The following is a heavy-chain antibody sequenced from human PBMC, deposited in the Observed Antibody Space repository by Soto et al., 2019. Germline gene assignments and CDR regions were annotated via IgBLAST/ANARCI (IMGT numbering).Heavy chain of an antibody. D-gene: IGHD6-19*01. CDR1: GYTFTSYA. J-gene: IGHJ3*02. V-gene: IGHV1-3*01. Sequence: ASVKVSCKASGYTFTSYAMHWVRQAPGQRLEWMGWINAGNVNTKYSQKFQGRVTITRDTSASTAYMELSSLRSEDTAVYYCARDRIAVAGTSMIFDIWGQGTMVTVSS. CDR3: ARDRIAVAGTSMIFDI. CDR2: INAGNVNT.